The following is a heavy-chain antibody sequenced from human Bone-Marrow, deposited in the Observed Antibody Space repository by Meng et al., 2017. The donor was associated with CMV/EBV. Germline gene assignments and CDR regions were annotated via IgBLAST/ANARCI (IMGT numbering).Heavy chain of an antibody. D-gene: IGHD2-2*01. V-gene: IGHV1-18*01. CDR1: GYTFTSYG. J-gene: IGHJ4*02. CDR3: ARDINNYCSSTSCYGGGSY. CDR2: ISAYNGNT. Sequence: ASVKVSCKASGYTFTSYGISWVRQAPGQGLEWMGWISAYNGNTNYAQKLQGRVTMTTDTSTSTAYMELRSLRSDDTAVYYCARDINNYCSSTSCYGGGSYWGQGNLVTVSS.